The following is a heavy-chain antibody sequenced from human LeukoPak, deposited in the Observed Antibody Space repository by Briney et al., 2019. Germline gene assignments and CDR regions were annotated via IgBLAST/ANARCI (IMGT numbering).Heavy chain of an antibody. J-gene: IGHJ4*02. CDR1: GGSISSSSYY. D-gene: IGHD6-25*01. CDR2: MYYSGST. CDR3: ARHPYSTGWLTDY. Sequence: NASETLSLTCTVSGGSISSSSYYWGWIRQPPGKGLEWIGSMYYSGSTYYNPSLESRVTIAVDTSKNQFSLKLSSVTAADTAVYYCARHPYSTGWLTDYWGQGTLVTVSS. V-gene: IGHV4-39*01.